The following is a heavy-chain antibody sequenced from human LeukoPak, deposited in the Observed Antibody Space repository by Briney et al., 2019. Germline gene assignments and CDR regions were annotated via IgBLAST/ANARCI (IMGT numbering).Heavy chain of an antibody. CDR1: GFTFSSYA. Sequence: PGGSLRLSCAASGFTFSSYAMHWVRQAPGKGLEWVAVISYDGSNKYYADSVKGRFTISRDNSKNTLYPQMNSLRAEDTAVYYCARTLGYCSSTSCFAPYYYYGMDVWGKGTTVTVSS. CDR2: ISYDGSNK. V-gene: IGHV3-30*04. J-gene: IGHJ6*04. CDR3: ARTLGYCSSTSCFAPYYYYGMDV. D-gene: IGHD2-2*01.